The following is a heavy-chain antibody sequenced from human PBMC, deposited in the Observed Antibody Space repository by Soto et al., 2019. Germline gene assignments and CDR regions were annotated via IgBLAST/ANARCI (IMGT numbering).Heavy chain of an antibody. Sequence: GSLRLSCAASGFTFSSYWMHWVRQAPGKGLVWVSRINSDGSSTSYADSVKGRFTISRDNAKNTLYLQMNSLRAEDTAVYYCARDGVDTANIDYWGQGTLVTVSS. V-gene: IGHV3-74*01. CDR1: GFTFSSYW. CDR2: INSDGSST. D-gene: IGHD5-18*01. J-gene: IGHJ4*02. CDR3: ARDGVDTANIDY.